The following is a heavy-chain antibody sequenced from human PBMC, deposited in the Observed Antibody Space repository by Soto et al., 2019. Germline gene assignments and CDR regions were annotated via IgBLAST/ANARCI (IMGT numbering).Heavy chain of an antibody. Sequence: ASVKVSFKASGYTFTSYGITWVRQAPGQGLEWMGWISTYNGNTNYAQNLQGRVTMTTDTSTNTAYMELRSLRSDDTAVYYCARTYGNSWYSPWGQGTLVTVSS. CDR2: ISTYNGNT. J-gene: IGHJ5*02. CDR1: GYTFTSYG. V-gene: IGHV1-18*01. D-gene: IGHD2-2*02. CDR3: ARTYGNSWYSP.